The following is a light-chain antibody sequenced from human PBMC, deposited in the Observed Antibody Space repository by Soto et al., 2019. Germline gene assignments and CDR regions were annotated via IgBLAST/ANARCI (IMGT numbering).Light chain of an antibody. CDR1: QGISSY. Sequence: IQLTQSPSSLSASVGDRVTITCRASQGISSYLAWYQQKPGKAPKLLIYAASTLQSGVPSRFSGSGSGTDFTLTIRSLQPEDFATYYCQQLNSYPELTFGGGTKVEIK. CDR2: AAS. CDR3: QQLNSYPELT. J-gene: IGKJ4*01. V-gene: IGKV1-9*01.